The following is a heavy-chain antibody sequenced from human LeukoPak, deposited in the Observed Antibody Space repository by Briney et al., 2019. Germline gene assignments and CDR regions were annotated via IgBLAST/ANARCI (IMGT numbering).Heavy chain of an antibody. J-gene: IGHJ2*01. CDR3: ARDDCSSTSCYVPPGYFDL. CDR1: GFTFSSYS. V-gene: IGHV3-48*01. D-gene: IGHD2-2*01. CDR2: ISSSSSTI. Sequence: PGGSLRLSCAVSGFTFSSYSMNWVRQAPGKGLEWVSYISSSSSTIYYADSVKGRFTISRDNAKNSLYLQMNSLRAEDTAVYYCARDDCSSTSCYVPPGYFDLWGRGTLVTVSS.